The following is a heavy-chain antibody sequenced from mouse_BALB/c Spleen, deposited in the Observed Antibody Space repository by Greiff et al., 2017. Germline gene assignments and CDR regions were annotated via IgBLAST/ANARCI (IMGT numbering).Heavy chain of an antibody. D-gene: IGHD2-3*01. V-gene: IGHV5-4*02. CDR1: GFTFSDYY. CDR2: ISDGGSYT. Sequence: EVQGVESGGGLVKPGGSLKLSCAASGFTFSDYYMYWVRQTPEKRLEWVATISDGGSYTYYPDSVKGRFTISRDNAKNNLYLQMSSLKSEDTAMYYCARDGRLLRPSYYFDYWGQGTTLTVSS. CDR3: ARDGRLLRPSYYFDY. J-gene: IGHJ2*01.